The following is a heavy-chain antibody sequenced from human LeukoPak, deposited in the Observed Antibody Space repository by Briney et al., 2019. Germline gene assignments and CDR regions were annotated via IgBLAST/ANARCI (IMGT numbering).Heavy chain of an antibody. CDR1: GFTFSSYA. D-gene: IGHD3-9*01. CDR3: AKDATASPYFHWFDN. V-gene: IGHV3-23*01. Sequence: GGSLRLSCAASGFTFSSYAMTWVRQAPGKGLEWVAGISSGDRTFHAESVKGRFTISRDKSKDTLYLQMNSLRAEDTAVYYCAKDATASPYFHWFDNWGQGTQVIVSS. J-gene: IGHJ4*02. CDR2: ISSGDRT.